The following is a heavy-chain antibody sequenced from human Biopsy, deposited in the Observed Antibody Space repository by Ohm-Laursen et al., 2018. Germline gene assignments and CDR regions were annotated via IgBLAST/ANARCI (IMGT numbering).Heavy chain of an antibody. J-gene: IGHJ4*02. Sequence: SVKVSCKVSGYTLTALSMHWVRQVPGKGLEWMGGFAPENGKTVYAQNFQARVSLTEDASTDTAYVELRSLRSEDTAVYYCAADINVWNVNYWGQGTQVTVSS. CDR3: AADINVWNVNY. CDR1: GYTLTALS. CDR2: FAPENGKT. V-gene: IGHV1-24*01. D-gene: IGHD1-1*01.